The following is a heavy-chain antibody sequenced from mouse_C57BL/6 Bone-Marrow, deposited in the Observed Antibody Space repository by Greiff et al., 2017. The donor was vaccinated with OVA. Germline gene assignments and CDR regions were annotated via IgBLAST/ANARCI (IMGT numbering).Heavy chain of an antibody. CDR2: IRSKSSNYAT. CDR3: VRDAGFYYGSSSDAMDY. J-gene: IGHJ4*01. V-gene: IGHV10-3*01. Sequence: EVQGVESGGGLVQPKGSLKLSCAASGFTFNTYAMHWVRQAPGKGLEWVARIRSKSSNYATYYADSVKDRFTISRDDSQSMLYLQMNNLKTEDTAMYYCVRDAGFYYGSSSDAMDYWGQGTSVTVSS. CDR1: GFTFNTYA. D-gene: IGHD1-1*01.